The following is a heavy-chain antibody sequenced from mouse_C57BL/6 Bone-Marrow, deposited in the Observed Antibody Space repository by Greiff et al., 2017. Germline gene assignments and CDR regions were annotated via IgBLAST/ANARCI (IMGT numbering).Heavy chain of an antibody. Sequence: QVQLQQSGAELVRPGTSVEMSCKASGYTFTNYWLGWAPQRPGHGLEWIGDIYPGGGYTNYNVKFKGKATLTAGKSSCTAYLLFSSLTSEDSAVYYCARRLVRYWYFDVGGRGTTATVS. CDR3: ARRLVRYWYFDV. CDR1: GYTFTNYW. CDR2: IYPGGGYT. J-gene: IGHJ1*03. V-gene: IGHV1-63*01.